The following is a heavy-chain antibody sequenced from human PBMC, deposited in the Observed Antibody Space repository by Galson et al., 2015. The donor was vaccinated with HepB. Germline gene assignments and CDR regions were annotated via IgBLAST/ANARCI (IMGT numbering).Heavy chain of an antibody. Sequence: SVKVSCKASGYTFTSYAMHWVRQAPGQRLEWMGWINAGNGNTKYSQKFQGRVTITRDTSSSTAYMELSSLRSEDTAVYYCARDQWLLGLSPFDYWGQGTLVTVSS. D-gene: IGHD3-16*02. V-gene: IGHV1-3*01. CDR3: ARDQWLLGLSPFDY. CDR2: INAGNGNT. J-gene: IGHJ4*02. CDR1: GYTFTSYA.